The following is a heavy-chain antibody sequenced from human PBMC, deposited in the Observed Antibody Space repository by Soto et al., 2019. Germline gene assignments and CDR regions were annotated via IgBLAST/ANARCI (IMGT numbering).Heavy chain of an antibody. CDR1: GFTFSSYG. V-gene: IGHV3-73*01. Sequence: VQLVESGGGVVQPGRSLRLSCAASGFTFSSYGMHWVRQAPGKGLEWVGRIRSKANSYATAYAASVKGRFTISRDDSKNTAYLQMNSLKTEDTAVYYCGVFNSSGPRVDYWGQGTLVTVSS. CDR2: IRSKANSYAT. CDR3: GVFNSSGPRVDY. J-gene: IGHJ4*02. D-gene: IGHD3-22*01.